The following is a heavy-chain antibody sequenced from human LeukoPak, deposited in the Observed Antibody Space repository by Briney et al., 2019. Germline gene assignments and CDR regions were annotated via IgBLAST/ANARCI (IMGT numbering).Heavy chain of an antibody. J-gene: IGHJ4*02. CDR1: GFTFGDYA. CDR3: AKAPVDHYYGSGSLDY. V-gene: IGHV3-23*01. CDR2: ISGSGGSK. Sequence: GGSLRLSCSASGFTFGDYAVSWVRQAPGKGLEWVSAISGSGGSKYYADSVKGRFTISRDNSKNTLYLQMNSLRAEDTAVYYCAKAPVDHYYGSGSLDYWGQGTLVTVSS. D-gene: IGHD3-10*01.